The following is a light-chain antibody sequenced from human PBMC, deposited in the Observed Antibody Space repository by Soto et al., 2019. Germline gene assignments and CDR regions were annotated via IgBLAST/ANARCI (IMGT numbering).Light chain of an antibody. CDR2: YDD. J-gene: IGLJ3*02. V-gene: IGLV1-47*02. CDR3: AIWDDSVDGGV. Sequence: QSVLTQPPSASGTPGQRVTISCSGSSSNIGSNYVYWYQQLPGTAPKLLIYYDDMLSSGVSDRFSGSKSGTSASLAISGLQNDDDGDYYCAIWDDSVDGGVFGGGTKLTVL. CDR1: SSNIGSNY.